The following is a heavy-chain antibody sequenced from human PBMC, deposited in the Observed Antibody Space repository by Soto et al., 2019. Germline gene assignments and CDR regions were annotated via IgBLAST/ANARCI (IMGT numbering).Heavy chain of an antibody. Sequence: KPSDTLSLTCTVSGGSISSYYWSWIRQPPGKGLEWIGYIYYSGSTNYNPSLKSRVTISVDTSKNQFSLKLSSVTAADTAVYYCARVADYCSSTSCYAVWEGGMDVWGQGTTVT. V-gene: IGHV4-59*01. D-gene: IGHD2-2*01. CDR2: IYYSGST. J-gene: IGHJ6*02. CDR3: ARVADYCSSTSCYAVWEGGMDV. CDR1: GGSISSYY.